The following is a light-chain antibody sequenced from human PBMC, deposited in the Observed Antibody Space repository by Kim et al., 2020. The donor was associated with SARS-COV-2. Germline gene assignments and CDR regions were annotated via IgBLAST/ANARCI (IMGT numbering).Light chain of an antibody. V-gene: IGLV2-18*02. CDR3: SSYTSSSTWV. CDR1: SSDVGSYTR. Sequence: GQSVTISCTGTSSDVGSYTRVSWYQQPPGTAPKLMIYEVSNRPSGFPDRFSGSKSGNTASLTISGLQAEDEADYYCSSYTSSSTWVFGGGTQLTVL. CDR2: EVS. J-gene: IGLJ3*02.